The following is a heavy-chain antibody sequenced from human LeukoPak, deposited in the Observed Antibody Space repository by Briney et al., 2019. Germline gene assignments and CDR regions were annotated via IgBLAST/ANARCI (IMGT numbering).Heavy chain of an antibody. CDR3: AKSASPPPQKYRGHYYYMDV. Sequence: GGSLRLSCAASGFTFSSYGMSWVRQAPGKGLEWVSAISGSGGSTYYADSVKGRFTISRDNSKNTLYLQMNSLRAEDTAVYYCAKSASPPPQKYRGHYYYMDVWGKGTTVTISS. J-gene: IGHJ6*03. D-gene: IGHD5-18*01. CDR1: GFTFSSYG. V-gene: IGHV3-23*01. CDR2: ISGSGGST.